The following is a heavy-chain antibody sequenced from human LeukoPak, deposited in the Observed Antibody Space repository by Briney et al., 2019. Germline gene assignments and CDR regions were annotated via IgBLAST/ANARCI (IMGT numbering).Heavy chain of an antibody. CDR3: ARDRTYKVGATRGAEYYFDY. CDR1: GYSFTSYG. CDR2: INPSGGST. D-gene: IGHD1-26*01. Sequence: ASVKVSCKASGYSFTSYGISWVRQAPGQGLEWMGIINPSGGSTSYAQKFQGRVTMTRDMSTSTVYVELSSLRSEDTAVYYCARDRTYKVGATRGAEYYFDYWGQGTLVTVSS. V-gene: IGHV1-46*01. J-gene: IGHJ4*02.